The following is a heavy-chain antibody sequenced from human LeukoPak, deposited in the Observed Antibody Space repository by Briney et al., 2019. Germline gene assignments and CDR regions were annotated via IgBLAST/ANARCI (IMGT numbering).Heavy chain of an antibody. CDR2: ISSSSSYI. CDR3: ARAMVRGVINPLFGY. J-gene: IGHJ4*02. V-gene: IGHV3-21*01. D-gene: IGHD3-10*01. CDR1: GFTFSSYS. Sequence: PGGSLRLSCAASGFTFSSYSMNWVRQAPGKGLEWVSSISSSSSYIYYADSVKGRFTISRDNAKNSLYLQMNSLRAEDTAVYYCARAMVRGVINPLFGYWGQGTLVTVSS.